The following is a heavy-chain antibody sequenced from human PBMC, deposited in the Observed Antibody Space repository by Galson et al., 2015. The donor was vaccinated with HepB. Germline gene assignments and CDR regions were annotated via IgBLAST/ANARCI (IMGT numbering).Heavy chain of an antibody. CDR3: ARVLLGYCSSSSCRLDAFDI. J-gene: IGHJ3*02. CDR2: INSNSSYT. D-gene: IGHD2-2*01. V-gene: IGHV3-11*06. Sequence: SLRLSCAASGFTFSDYYMSWIRQAPGKGLEWVSYINSNSSYTNYAHTVKGRFTITRDNAKNSLYLQMNSLRAEDTAVYYCARVLLGYCSSSSCRLDAFDIWGQGTMVTVSS. CDR1: GFTFSDYY.